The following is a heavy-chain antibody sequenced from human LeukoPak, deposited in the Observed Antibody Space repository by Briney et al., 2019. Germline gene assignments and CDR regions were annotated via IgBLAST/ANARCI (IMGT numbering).Heavy chain of an antibody. Sequence: PGGSLRLSCAASGFTFSNAWMSWVRQAPGKGLEWVGRIKSKTDGGTTDYAAPVKGRFTISRDDSKNTLYLQMNSLKTEDTAVYYCTTPGEPLLAYEEYYFDYWGQGTLVTVSS. CDR1: GFTFSNAW. CDR2: IKSKTDGGTT. CDR3: TTPGEPLLAYEEYYFDY. J-gene: IGHJ4*02. V-gene: IGHV3-15*01. D-gene: IGHD1-26*01.